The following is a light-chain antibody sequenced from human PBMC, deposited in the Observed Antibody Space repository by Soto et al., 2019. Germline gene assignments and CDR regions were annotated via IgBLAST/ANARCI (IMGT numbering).Light chain of an antibody. CDR1: QSVSSY. CDR2: GAS. Sequence: EIVLTQSPATLSLSPGERATLPCRASQSVSSYLAWYQQKHRQATRLLMSGASSRSNGIPDRFSGNGSGTEFTLTISRLEPEDFAAYDCQQYGNSHQITFGQGTRLEIK. CDR3: QQYGNSHQIT. J-gene: IGKJ5*01. V-gene: IGKV3-20*01.